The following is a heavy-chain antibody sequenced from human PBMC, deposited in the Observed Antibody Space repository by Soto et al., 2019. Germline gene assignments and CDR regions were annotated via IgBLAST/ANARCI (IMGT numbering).Heavy chain of an antibody. Sequence: QVQLVESGAEVKKPGASVKVSCKASGYTFTNYGISWVRQAPGQGLEWMGWISGYNGNTKYAQKFQGRVTVTTDTPTNTAYMDLRSLRSDDTAVYYCARDREYYYDSSGNYYYHYGMDVWGQGTMVTVS. CDR3: ARDREYYYDSSGNYYYHYGMDV. J-gene: IGHJ6*02. D-gene: IGHD3-22*01. CDR2: ISGYNGNT. CDR1: GYTFTNYG. V-gene: IGHV1-18*04.